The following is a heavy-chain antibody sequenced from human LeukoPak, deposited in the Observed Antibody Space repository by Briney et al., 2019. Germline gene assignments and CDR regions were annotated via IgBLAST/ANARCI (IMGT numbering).Heavy chain of an antibody. CDR3: AKGRDVLTGLLDDAFGV. Sequence: PGGSLRLSCVASGFIFDDSAMHWVRQAPGKGLEWVSGLSWNSGNIGYADSVKGRFTISRDNARNSLYLQMNSLRGEDTALYYCAKGRDVLTGLLDDAFGVWGQGTMVAVSS. J-gene: IGHJ3*01. D-gene: IGHD3-9*01. V-gene: IGHV3-9*01. CDR2: LSWNSGNI. CDR1: GFIFDDSA.